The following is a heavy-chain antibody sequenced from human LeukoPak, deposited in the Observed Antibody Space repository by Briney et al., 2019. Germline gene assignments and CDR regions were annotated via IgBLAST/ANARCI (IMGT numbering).Heavy chain of an antibody. CDR1: GYMFTRYG. D-gene: IGHD3-3*01. CDR2: SCAYNGNT. CDR3: ARDGSITIFGVVHPDFDY. V-gene: IGHV1-18*01. J-gene: IGHJ4*02. Sequence: ASVNVSCKASGYMFTRYGISWVRQAPGQGLEWVGWSCAYNGNTNYAQKFQGSVTMPTDTSTSTAYMELRSLRSDDTAVYYCARDGSITIFGVVHPDFDYWGQGTPVTVSS.